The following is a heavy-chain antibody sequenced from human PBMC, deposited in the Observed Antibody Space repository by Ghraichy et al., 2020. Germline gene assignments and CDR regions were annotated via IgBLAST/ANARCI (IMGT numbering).Heavy chain of an antibody. J-gene: IGHJ5*02. CDR1: GYTFTSYD. CDR3: ARAPQVASNWFDP. D-gene: IGHD2-15*01. V-gene: IGHV1-8*01. CDR2: MDPKRGNT. Sequence: ASVKVSCKASGYTFTSYDINWVRQATGQGLEWMGWMDPKRGNTGYEQRFQGRVTMTRNTSISTAYMELSSLRSEDTAVYYCARAPQVASNWFDPWGQGTRVTVSS.